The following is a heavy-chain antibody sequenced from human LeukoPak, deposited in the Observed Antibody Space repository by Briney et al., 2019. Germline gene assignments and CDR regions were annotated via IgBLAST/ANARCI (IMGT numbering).Heavy chain of an antibody. CDR2: ISGSGGST. D-gene: IGHD3-22*01. J-gene: IGHJ4*02. CDR1: GFTLSSYA. V-gene: IGHV3-23*01. Sequence: GGSLRLSCAASGFTLSSYAMSWVRQAPGNGLEWGSAISGSGGSTYYADSVKGRFTISRDNSKNTLYLQMNSLRAEDTAVYYCAKRFLRSGPLVVTLDYWGQGTLVTVSS. CDR3: AKRFLRSGPLVVTLDY.